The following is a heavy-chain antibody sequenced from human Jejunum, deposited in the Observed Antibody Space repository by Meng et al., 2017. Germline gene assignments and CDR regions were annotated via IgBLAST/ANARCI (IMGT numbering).Heavy chain of an antibody. D-gene: IGHD4-17*01. J-gene: IGHJ5*02. Sequence: ECVAGSVKPSGTLSRYCNGSGGSISSSSFYWGWIRQTPGKGLGWIGSIYYSRSTYYNPSLKSRVTISVDTSKNQFSLKLSSVTAADTAVYYCASYAATVTTLGVVWFDPWGQGTLVTVSS. V-gene: IGHV4-39*07. CDR1: GGSISSSSFY. CDR2: IYYSRST. CDR3: ASYAATVTTLGVVWFDP.